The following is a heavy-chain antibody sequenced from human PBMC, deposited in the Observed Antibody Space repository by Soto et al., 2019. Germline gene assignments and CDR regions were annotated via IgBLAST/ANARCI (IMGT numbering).Heavy chain of an antibody. CDR2: IIPIFGTA. V-gene: IGHV1-69*01. J-gene: IGHJ4*02. D-gene: IGHD5-18*01. CDR3: ARPRGCYSYGYGGYFDY. Sequence: QVQLVQSGAEVKKPGSSVKVSCKASGGTFSSYAISWVRQAPGQGLEWMGGIIPIFGTANYAQKFQGRVTITADESTSTAYMELSSLRSEDTAVYYCARPRGCYSYGYGGYFDYWGQGTLVTVSS. CDR1: GGTFSSYA.